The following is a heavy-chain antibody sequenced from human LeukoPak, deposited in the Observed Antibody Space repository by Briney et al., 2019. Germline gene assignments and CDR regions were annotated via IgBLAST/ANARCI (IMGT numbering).Heavy chain of an antibody. V-gene: IGHV3-7*05. Sequence: GGSLRLSCAASGFTFSSSWMSWVRQAPGKGLEWVANIRADGCVRNYVDSVKGRFTISRDNANNSLSLQINSLRAEDTAVYYCARDPLYVSGAWGEGTLVTVSS. CDR2: IRADGCVR. CDR3: ARDPLYVSGA. J-gene: IGHJ5*02. CDR1: GFTFSSSW. D-gene: IGHD6-19*01.